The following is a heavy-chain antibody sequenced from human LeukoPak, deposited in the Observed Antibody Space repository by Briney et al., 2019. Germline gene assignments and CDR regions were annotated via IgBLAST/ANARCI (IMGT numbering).Heavy chain of an antibody. J-gene: IGHJ5*02. V-gene: IGHV1-69*04. D-gene: IGHD3-3*01. CDR2: IIPILGIA. Sequence: GASVKVSCKASGYTFSGYTISWVRQAPGQGLEWMGRIIPILGIANYAQKFQGRVTITADKSTSTAYMELSSLRSEDTAVYYCARDISTIFGVASSWGQGTLVTVSS. CDR1: GYTFSGYT. CDR3: ARDISTIFGVASS.